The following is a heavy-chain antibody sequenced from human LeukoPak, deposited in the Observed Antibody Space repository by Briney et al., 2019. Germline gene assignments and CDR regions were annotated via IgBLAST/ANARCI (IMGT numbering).Heavy chain of an antibody. D-gene: IGHD6-13*01. CDR3: AREAAAAYFDY. CDR2: ISSSSSYI. Sequence: GGSLRLSCAASGFTFSSYAMSWVRQAPGKGLEWVSSISSSSSYIYYADSVKGRFTISRDNAKNSLYLQMNSLRAEDTAVYYCAREAAAAYFDYWGQGTLVTVSS. V-gene: IGHV3-21*01. J-gene: IGHJ4*02. CDR1: GFTFSSYA.